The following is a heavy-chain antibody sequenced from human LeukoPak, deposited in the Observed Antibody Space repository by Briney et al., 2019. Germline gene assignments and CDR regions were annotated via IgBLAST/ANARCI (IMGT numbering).Heavy chain of an antibody. CDR2: ISGSGDNT. CDR1: GFTFSSYA. Sequence: GGSLRLSCAASGFTFSSYAMSWVRQAPGKGLEWVSGISGSGDNTYYADSVKGRFTISRDNSKNTLYLQMNSLRAEDAAVYYCAKDPRIRFLEWLSSSDFDYWGQGTLVTVSS. D-gene: IGHD3-3*01. V-gene: IGHV3-23*01. J-gene: IGHJ4*02. CDR3: AKDPRIRFLEWLSSSDFDY.